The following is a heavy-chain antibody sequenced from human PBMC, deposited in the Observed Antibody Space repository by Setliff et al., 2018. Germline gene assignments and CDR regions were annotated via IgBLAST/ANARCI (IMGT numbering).Heavy chain of an antibody. CDR1: GDSISSRTYY. J-gene: IGHJ4*02. CDR3: ARAPRYFDPTGSYFDY. D-gene: IGHD3-9*01. CDR2: IYTSWST. V-gene: IGHV4-61*09. Sequence: TLSLTCTVSGDSISSRTYYWSWIRQPAGKGLEWIGHIYTSWSTNYNPSLKSRLTISVDTSKNQFSLNLSSVTAADTAVYYCARAPRYFDPTGSYFDYWGQGTLVTVSS.